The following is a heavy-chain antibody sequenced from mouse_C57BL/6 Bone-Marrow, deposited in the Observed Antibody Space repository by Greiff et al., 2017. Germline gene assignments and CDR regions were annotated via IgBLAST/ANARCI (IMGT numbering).Heavy chain of an antibody. D-gene: IGHD1-1*01. V-gene: IGHV1-5*01. Sequence: EVKVVESGTVLARPGASVKMSCKTSGYTFTSYWMHWVKQRPGQGLEWIGAIYPGNSDTSYNQKFKGKAKLTAVTSASTAYMELSSLTNEDSAVYYCTRWYYYGSSSRFDYWGQGTTLTVSS. CDR1: GYTFTSYW. CDR3: TRWYYYGSSSRFDY. J-gene: IGHJ2*01. CDR2: IYPGNSDT.